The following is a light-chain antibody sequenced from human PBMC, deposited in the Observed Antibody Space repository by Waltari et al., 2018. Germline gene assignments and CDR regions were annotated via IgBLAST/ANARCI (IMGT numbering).Light chain of an antibody. J-gene: IGKJ1*01. V-gene: IGKV4-1*01. Sequence: DVVMTQSPDSLAVSLGERATINCKSTQSVSYSPDNKNYLAWFQQKPGQPPKLLIYWASTRESGVPDLCTGSGSGTDFTLTINSLQAEDVAVYYCQQYYIAPWTFGQGSKVEIK. CDR1: QSVSYSPDNKNY. CDR2: WAS. CDR3: QQYYIAPWT.